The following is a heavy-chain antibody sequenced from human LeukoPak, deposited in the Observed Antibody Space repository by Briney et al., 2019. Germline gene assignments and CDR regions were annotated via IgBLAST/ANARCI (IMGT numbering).Heavy chain of an antibody. CDR2: ISSSSSYI. CDR3: ARHDGDPWFDY. D-gene: IGHD4-17*01. CDR1: GFTFSSYA. V-gene: IGHV3-21*01. J-gene: IGHJ4*02. Sequence: PGGSLRLSCAASGFTFSSYAMSWVRQAPGKGLEWVSSISSSSSYIYYADSVKGRFTISRDNAKNSLYLQMNSLRAEDTAVYYCARHDGDPWFDYWGQGTLVTVSS.